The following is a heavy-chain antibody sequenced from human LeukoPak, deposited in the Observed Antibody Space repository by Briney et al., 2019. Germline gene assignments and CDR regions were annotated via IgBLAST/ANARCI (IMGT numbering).Heavy chain of an antibody. D-gene: IGHD3-22*01. J-gene: IGHJ4*02. Sequence: ASVKVSCKAAGYTFTSYGISWVRQAPGQGLERMGWISAYAQKFQCRVTMTTDTSTSTAYMELRSLRSDDTAVYYCARRFNSYDSSGYYEGFYFDYWGQGTLVTVSS. V-gene: IGHV1-18*01. CDR1: GYTFTSYG. CDR3: ARRFNSYDSSGYYEGFYFDY. CDR2: ISAY.